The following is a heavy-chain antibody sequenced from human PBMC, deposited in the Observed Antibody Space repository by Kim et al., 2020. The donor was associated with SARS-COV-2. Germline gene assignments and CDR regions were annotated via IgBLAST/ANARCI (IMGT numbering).Heavy chain of an antibody. CDR3: AQKYYYGSGSGAFNI. J-gene: IGHJ3*02. CDR1: GYTFTTYD. V-gene: IGHV1-8*01. D-gene: IGHD3-10*01. CDR2: MNPNSGNT. Sequence: ASVKVSCMASGYTFTTYDINWVRQATGQGLEWVGWMNPNSGNTGYAQKFQGRVVMTRNTSISTAYMELSSLKSEDTAVYYCAQKYYYGSGSGAFNIWGQGTMVTVSS.